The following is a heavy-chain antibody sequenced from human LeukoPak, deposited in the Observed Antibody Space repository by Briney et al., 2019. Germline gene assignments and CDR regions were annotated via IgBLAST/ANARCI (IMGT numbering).Heavy chain of an antibody. D-gene: IGHD3-10*01. J-gene: IGHJ4*02. CDR3: AKVRGLLDY. V-gene: IGHV3-23*01. CDR2: ISGSGGST. CDR1: GFTSSSFA. Sequence: GGSLSLSCAASGFTSSSFAMSWVGRAPGTGREWVSAISGSGGSTYYADSVKGRFTISRDNSKNTLYLQMNSLRAEDTAVYYCAKVRGLLDYWGQGTLVTVSS.